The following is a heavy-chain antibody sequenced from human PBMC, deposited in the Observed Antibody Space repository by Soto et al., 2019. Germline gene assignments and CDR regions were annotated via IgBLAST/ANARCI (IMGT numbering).Heavy chain of an antibody. CDR2: ISGSGGST. Sequence: GGSLRLSCAASGFIFSSYAMTWVRQAPGKGLEWVSTISGSGGSTYYADSVKGRFTISRDNSKNTLYLQMNNLRAEDTAVYYCAKAFYYGMDVWGQGTTVTVSS. CDR3: AKAFYYGMDV. CDR1: GFIFSSYA. V-gene: IGHV3-23*01. J-gene: IGHJ6*02.